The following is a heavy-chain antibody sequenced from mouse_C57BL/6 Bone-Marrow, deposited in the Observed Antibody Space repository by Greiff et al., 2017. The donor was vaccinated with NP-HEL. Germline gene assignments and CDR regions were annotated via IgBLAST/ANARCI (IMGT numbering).Heavy chain of an antibody. V-gene: IGHV5-4*01. J-gene: IGHJ1*03. Sequence: EVQGVESGGGLVKPGGSLKLSCAASGFTFSSYAMSWVRQTPEKRLEWVATISDGGSYTYYPDNVKGRFTISRDNAKNNLYLQMSHLKSEDTAMYYCANVPLYYGSPHWYFDVWGTGTTVTVSS. CDR2: ISDGGSYT. CDR1: GFTFSSYA. D-gene: IGHD1-1*01. CDR3: ANVPLYYGSPHWYFDV.